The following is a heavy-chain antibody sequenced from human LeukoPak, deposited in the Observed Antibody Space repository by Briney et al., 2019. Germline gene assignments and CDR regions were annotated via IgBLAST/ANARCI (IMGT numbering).Heavy chain of an antibody. CDR3: ARVGYYDSSGLDAFDI. V-gene: IGHV3-23*01. J-gene: IGHJ3*02. CDR1: GFTFSSYA. D-gene: IGHD3-22*01. CDR2: IGAGGTFT. Sequence: GGSLRLSCTASGFTFSSYAMNWVRQAPGKGLEWVSGIGAGGTFTYYADSVKGRFTIFRDNSRNTLYLQMNSLRAEDTAVYYCARVGYYDSSGLDAFDIWGQGTMVTVSS.